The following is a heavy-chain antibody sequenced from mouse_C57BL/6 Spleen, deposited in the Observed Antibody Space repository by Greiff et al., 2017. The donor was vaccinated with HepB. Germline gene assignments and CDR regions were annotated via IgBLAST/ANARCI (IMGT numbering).Heavy chain of an antibody. CDR1: GFTFSDYY. V-gene: IGHV5-16*01. D-gene: IGHD1-1*01. J-gene: IGHJ2*01. CDR3: ARARDYYGSSGFDD. Sequence: DVKLVESGGGLVQPGSSMKLSCTASGFTFSDYYMAWVRQVPEKGLEWVAHINYDGGSTYYLDALKGRFIISRDNAKNSLYLQMSSLKSEDTATYSWARARDYYGSSGFDDWGQGTTVTVAS. CDR2: INYDGGST.